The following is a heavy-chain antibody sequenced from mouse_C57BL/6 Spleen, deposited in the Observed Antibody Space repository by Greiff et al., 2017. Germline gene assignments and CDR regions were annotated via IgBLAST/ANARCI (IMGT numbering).Heavy chain of an antibody. CDR3: ARGAYSSGYPDY. Sequence: VQLQQPGAELVRPGTSVKLSCKASGYTFTSYWMHWVKQRPGQGLEWIGVIDPSDSYTNYNQKFKGKATLTVDTSSSTAYMQLSSLTSEDSAVYYCARGAYSSGYPDYWGQGTTLTVSS. J-gene: IGHJ2*01. V-gene: IGHV1-59*01. D-gene: IGHD3-2*02. CDR1: GYTFTSYW. CDR2: IDPSDSYT.